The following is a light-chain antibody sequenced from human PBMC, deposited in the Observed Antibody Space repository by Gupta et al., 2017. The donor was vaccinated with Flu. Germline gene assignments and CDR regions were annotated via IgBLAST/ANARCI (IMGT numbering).Light chain of an antibody. CDR3: QVWDSGSDQWV. CDR2: DDN. CDR1: NIGSKS. J-gene: IGLJ3*02. Sequence: SYVLTQPPSVSVAPGQTARITCGGNNIGSKSVHWYQQKPGQAPELVVYDDNDRPSGIPERFSGSNSGNTATLTIRRVEAGDEADYYCQVWDSGSDQWVFGGVTKLTV. V-gene: IGLV3-21*02.